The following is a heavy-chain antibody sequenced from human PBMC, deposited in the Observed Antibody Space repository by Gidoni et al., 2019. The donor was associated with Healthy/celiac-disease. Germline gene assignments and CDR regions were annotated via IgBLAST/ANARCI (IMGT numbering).Heavy chain of an antibody. D-gene: IGHD2-2*01. CDR2: IYWNDDK. CDR1: GFSLITSGVG. V-gene: IGHV2-5*01. CDR3: VHSWVCSSTSCYVRDAFDI. J-gene: IGHJ3*02. Sequence: QITLKESGPTLVKPTQTLTLTCTFTGFSLITSGVGVCLIRQPPCKALEWLALIYWNDDKRYSPSLKGRLTITKDTSKDPVVLTMTNMDSVDTATYSCVHSWVCSSTSCYVRDAFDIWGQGTMVTVSS.